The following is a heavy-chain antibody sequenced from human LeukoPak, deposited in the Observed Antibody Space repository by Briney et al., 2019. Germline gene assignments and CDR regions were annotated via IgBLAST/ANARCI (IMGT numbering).Heavy chain of an antibody. CDR3: ARNPGIVGAQTRAFDY. V-gene: IGHV3-66*01. CDR2: IYSGGST. J-gene: IGHJ4*02. CDR1: GFTVSSNY. Sequence: GGSLRLSCAASGFTVSSNYMSWVRQAPGKGLEWVSVIYSGGSTYYADSVKGRFTISRDNSKNTLYLQMNSLRAEDTAVYYCARNPGIVGAQTRAFDYWGQGTLVTVSS. D-gene: IGHD1-26*01.